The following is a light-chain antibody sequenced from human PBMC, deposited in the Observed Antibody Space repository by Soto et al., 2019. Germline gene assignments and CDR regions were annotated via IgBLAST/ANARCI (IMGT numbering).Light chain of an antibody. Sequence: EIVLTQSAATLSLSLGERATLSCRASQTVGGRYLAWFQQKPGQTPRLLIYGASTRAAGVPDRFSGSGSGTDFSLTLNRLETEDFAVYYCLQYVSSPWTFGQGTKVEV. CDR1: QTVGGRY. J-gene: IGKJ1*01. CDR2: GAS. CDR3: LQYVSSPWT. V-gene: IGKV3-20*01.